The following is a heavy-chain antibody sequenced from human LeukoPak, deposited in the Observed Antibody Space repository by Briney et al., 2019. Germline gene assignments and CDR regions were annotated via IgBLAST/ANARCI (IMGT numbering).Heavy chain of an antibody. V-gene: IGHV1-69*13. J-gene: IGHJ4*02. Sequence: SVKVSCKASGGTFTSYAISWVRQAPGQGLEWMGGIIPIFGTANYAQKFQGRVTITADESTSTAYMGLSSLRSEETAVYYCAGGEALSGSYKFYYCGQGTLVTVS. CDR3: AGGEALSGSYKFYY. CDR2: IIPIFGTA. CDR1: GGTFTSYA. D-gene: IGHD1-26*01.